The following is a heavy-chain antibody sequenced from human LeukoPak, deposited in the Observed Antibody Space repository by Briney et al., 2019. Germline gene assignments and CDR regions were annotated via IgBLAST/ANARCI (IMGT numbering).Heavy chain of an antibody. CDR3: ARGPRGYDILLGYYSYYYMDV. CDR1: GCTFTSYD. V-gene: IGHV1-8*01. D-gene: IGHD3-9*01. CDR2: MNPNSGNT. J-gene: IGHJ6*03. Sequence: GASVKVSCKASGCTFTSYDINWVRQATGQGLEWMGWMNPNSGNTGYAQKVQGRVTMTSNTSISTAYMELGSLRSEDTALYYCARGPRGYDILLGYYSYYYMDVWGKGTTVTVSS.